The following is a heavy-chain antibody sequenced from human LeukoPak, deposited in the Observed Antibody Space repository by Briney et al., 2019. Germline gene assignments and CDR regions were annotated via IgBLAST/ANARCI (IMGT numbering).Heavy chain of an antibody. CDR3: ARHTDTAALSSLNY. V-gene: IGHV4-59*08. Sequence: SETLSLTCTVSGGSISSYYWSWIRQTPGKGLEWIGDSYYSGSTNYNPSLKSRVTISVDTSKNQFSLKLSSVTAADTAVYYCARHTDTAALSSLNYWGQGTLVTVSS. D-gene: IGHD6-13*01. CDR2: SYYSGST. CDR1: GGSISSYY. J-gene: IGHJ4*02.